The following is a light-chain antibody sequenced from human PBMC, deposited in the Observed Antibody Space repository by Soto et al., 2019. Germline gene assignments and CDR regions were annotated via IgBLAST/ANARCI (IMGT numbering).Light chain of an antibody. CDR1: QTVSSSY. Sequence: DIVLTQSPATLPLSPGERATLSCGASQTVSSSYLAWYRQKPAPAPRLLIYDSSSTATGIPDRFRGSGSGTDFTVTVSRVQREDFGVYYCQQYRTSPYTFGQGTKLEIK. V-gene: IGKV3D-20*01. CDR2: DSS. J-gene: IGKJ2*01. CDR3: QQYRTSPYT.